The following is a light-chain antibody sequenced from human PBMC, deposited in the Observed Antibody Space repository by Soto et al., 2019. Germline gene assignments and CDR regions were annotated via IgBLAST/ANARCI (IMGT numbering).Light chain of an antibody. V-gene: IGKV3-20*01. CDR1: QSVSSSY. CDR2: CAS. Sequence: EIVLTQSPGTLSLSPGERATLSCRASQSVSSSYLAWYQQKPGQAPRLLIYCASSRATGIPDRFSGSGSGTAFTRTISRLEPEDFEVYYCQQYGSSPTFGQGTKVEI. J-gene: IGKJ1*01. CDR3: QQYGSSPT.